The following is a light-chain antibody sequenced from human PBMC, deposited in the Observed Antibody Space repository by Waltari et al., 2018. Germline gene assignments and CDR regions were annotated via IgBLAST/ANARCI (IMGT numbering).Light chain of an antibody. CDR1: QRVSSY. J-gene: IGKJ4*01. CDR3: QQRSNWPLLT. Sequence: EIVLTQSPATLSLSPGESATLPCRASQRVSSYSPSYQQKPGQAPRLLIYDASNRATGIPARFSGSGSGTDFTLTISSLEPEDFAVYYCQQRSNWPLLTFGGGTKVEIK. V-gene: IGKV3-11*01. CDR2: DAS.